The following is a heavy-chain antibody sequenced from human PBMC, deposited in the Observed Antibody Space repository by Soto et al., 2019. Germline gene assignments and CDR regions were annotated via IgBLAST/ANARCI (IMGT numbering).Heavy chain of an antibody. D-gene: IGHD4-4*01. J-gene: IGHJ6*02. Sequence: ASVKVSCKASGYTFTSYYMHWVRQAPGQGLEWMGIINPSGGSTSYAQKFQGRVTMTRDTSTSTVYMELSSLRPEDTAVYYCARGGDTVNQYYGMDVWGQGTTVTVSS. CDR2: INPSGGST. CDR1: GYTFTSYY. V-gene: IGHV1-46*01. CDR3: ARGGDTVNQYYGMDV.